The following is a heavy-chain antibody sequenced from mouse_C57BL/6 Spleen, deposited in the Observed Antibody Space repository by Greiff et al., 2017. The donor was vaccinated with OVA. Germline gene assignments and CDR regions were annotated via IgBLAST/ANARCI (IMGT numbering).Heavy chain of an antibody. Sequence: EVKLVESGGDLVKPGGSLKLSCAASGFTFSSYGMSWVRQTPDKRLEWVATLSSGGSYTYYPDSVKGRFTISRDNAKNTLYLQMSSLKSEDTAMDYCAREEDDYDEGPFAYWGQGTLVTVSA. J-gene: IGHJ3*01. CDR2: LSSGGSYT. V-gene: IGHV5-6*01. D-gene: IGHD2-4*01. CDR1: GFTFSSYG. CDR3: AREEDDYDEGPFAY.